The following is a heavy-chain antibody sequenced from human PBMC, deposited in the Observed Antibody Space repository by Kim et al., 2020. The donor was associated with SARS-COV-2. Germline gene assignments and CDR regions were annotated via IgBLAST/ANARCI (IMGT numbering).Heavy chain of an antibody. D-gene: IGHD6-13*01. J-gene: IGHJ4*02. V-gene: IGHV3-7*01. CDR3: ACNWAVAGHVAARSGFDY. CDR2: IKQDGSEK. CDR1: GFTFSSYW. Sequence: GGSLRLSCAASGFTFSSYWMSWVRQAPGKGLEWVANIKQDGSEKYYVDSVKGRFTISRDNAKNSLYLQMNSLRVEDTAVYYCACNWAVAGHVAARSGFDYWGQGTLVTVSS.